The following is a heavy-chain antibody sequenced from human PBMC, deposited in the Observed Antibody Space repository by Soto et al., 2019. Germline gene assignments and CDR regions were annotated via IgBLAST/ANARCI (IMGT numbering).Heavy chain of an antibody. V-gene: IGHV3-33*01. CDR3: ARDLEYDILTGYGTFDY. CDR2: IWYDGSNK. D-gene: IGHD3-9*01. J-gene: IGHJ4*02. CDR1: GFTFSSYG. Sequence: PGGSLRLSCAASGFTFSSYGMHWVRQAPGKGLEWVAVIWYDGSNKYYADSVKGRFTISRDNSKNTLYLQMNSLRAEETAVYYCARDLEYDILTGYGTFDYWGQGTLVTVSS.